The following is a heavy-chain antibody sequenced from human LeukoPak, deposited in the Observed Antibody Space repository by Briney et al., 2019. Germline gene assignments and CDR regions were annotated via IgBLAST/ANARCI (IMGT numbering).Heavy chain of an antibody. CDR3: ARDDYDILTGPHYYYYGMDV. CDR2: ISAYNGNI. V-gene: IGHV1-18*01. Sequence: ASVTVSCKASGYTFTNYGISWVRKAPGQGLEWMGWISAYNGNINYAQELQGRVTMTTDTSTSTAYMELRSLRSDDTAVYYCARDDYDILTGPHYYYYGMDVWGQGTTVTVSS. CDR1: GYTFTNYG. J-gene: IGHJ6*02. D-gene: IGHD3-9*01.